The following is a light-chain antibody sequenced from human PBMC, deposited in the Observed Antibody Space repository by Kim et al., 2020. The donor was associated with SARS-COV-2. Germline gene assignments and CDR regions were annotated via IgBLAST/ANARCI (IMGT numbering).Light chain of an antibody. CDR2: LAS. CDR1: QGISNY. J-gene: IGKJ3*01. Sequence: SVGDSVNMTCRARQGISNYLAWVQQRTGKAPKSLIFLASNLQSGVPSKFSGSGSGTEFTLTINSLQPEDFAIYYCQQYSSYPFTFGPGTKVDIK. V-gene: IGKV1-16*02. CDR3: QQYSSYPFT.